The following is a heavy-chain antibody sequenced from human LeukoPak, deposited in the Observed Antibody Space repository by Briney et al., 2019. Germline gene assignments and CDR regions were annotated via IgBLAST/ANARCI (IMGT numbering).Heavy chain of an antibody. CDR2: ISGSGGST. Sequence: PGGSLRLSCAASRFTFSSYAMSWVRQAPGKGLEWVSAISGSGGSTYYADSVKGRFTISRDNSKNTLYLQMNSLRAEDTAVYYCAKGHKTFLRTGTTWFDPWGQGTLVTVSS. V-gene: IGHV3-23*01. D-gene: IGHD1-7*01. CDR1: RFTFSSYA. J-gene: IGHJ5*02. CDR3: AKGHKTFLRTGTTWFDP.